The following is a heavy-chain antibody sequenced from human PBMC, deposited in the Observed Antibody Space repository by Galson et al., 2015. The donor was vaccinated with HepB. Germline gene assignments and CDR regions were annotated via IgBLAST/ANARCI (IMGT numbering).Heavy chain of an antibody. Sequence: QSGAEVKKPGESLKISCKGSGYSFTSYWIGWVRQIPGKGLEWMGIIYPGDSDTRYSPSLQGQVTISADKSISTAYLQWSSLKASDTAMYYCARLGLYSSSARGNYYYYYYMDVWGKGTTVTVSS. D-gene: IGHD6-6*01. J-gene: IGHJ6*03. CDR2: IYPGDSDT. CDR3: ARLGLYSSSARGNYYYYYYMDV. V-gene: IGHV5-51*01. CDR1: GYSFTSYW.